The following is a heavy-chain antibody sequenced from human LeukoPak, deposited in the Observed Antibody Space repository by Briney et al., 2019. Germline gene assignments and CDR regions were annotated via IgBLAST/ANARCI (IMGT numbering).Heavy chain of an antibody. CDR2: IIPILGIA. J-gene: IGHJ6*02. D-gene: IGHD6-13*01. Sequence: SVKVSCKASGGTFSSYAISWVRQAPGQGLEWMGRIIPILGIANYAQKFQGRVTITADKSTSTAYMELSSLRSEDTAVYYCASYAGTELFNCGMDVWGQGTTVTVSS. CDR1: GGTFSSYA. V-gene: IGHV1-69*04. CDR3: ASYAGTELFNCGMDV.